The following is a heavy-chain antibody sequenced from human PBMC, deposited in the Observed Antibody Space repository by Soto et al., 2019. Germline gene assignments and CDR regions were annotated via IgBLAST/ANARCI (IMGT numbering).Heavy chain of an antibody. CDR3: ARGGGYCSGGSCYDD. V-gene: IGHV1-69*12. D-gene: IGHD2-15*01. CDR2: VIPIFGTA. Sequence: QVQLVQSGAEVKKPGSSGKVSCKASGGTFSSYAISWVRQAPGQGLEWMGGVIPIFGTANYAQKFQGRVKIAADESTSTAYMELSSLRAEDTAVYYCARGGGYCSGGSCYDDWGQGTLVTVSS. CDR1: GGTFSSYA. J-gene: IGHJ4*02.